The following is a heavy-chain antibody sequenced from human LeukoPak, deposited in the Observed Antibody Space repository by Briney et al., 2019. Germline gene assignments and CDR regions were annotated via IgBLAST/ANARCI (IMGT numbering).Heavy chain of an antibody. V-gene: IGHV1-18*01. CDR3: ARDVYPLFDSSSIQPYYFDF. Sequence: ASVKVSCKASGYTFTSYGISWVRQAPGQGLEWMGWISAYNGNTNYAQKLQGRVTMTTDTSTSTAYMELSSLKSEDTAVYYCARDVYPLFDSSSIQPYYFDFWGQGTLVSVSS. CDR2: ISAYNGNT. D-gene: IGHD3-22*01. J-gene: IGHJ4*02. CDR1: GYTFTSYG.